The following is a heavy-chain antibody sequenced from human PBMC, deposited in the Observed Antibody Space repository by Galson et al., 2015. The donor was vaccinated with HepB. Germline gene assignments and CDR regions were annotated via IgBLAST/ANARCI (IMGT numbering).Heavy chain of an antibody. CDR2: IKQDGSEK. CDR1: GFTFSSYW. CDR3: AKGAFWSGYSYFDY. Sequence: SLRLSCAASGFTFSSYWMSWVRQAPGKGLEWVANIKQDGSEKYYVDSVKGRLTISRDNAKNSLYLQMNSLRAEDTAVYYCAKGAFWSGYSYFDYWGQGTLVTVSS. D-gene: IGHD3-3*01. J-gene: IGHJ4*02. V-gene: IGHV3-7*03.